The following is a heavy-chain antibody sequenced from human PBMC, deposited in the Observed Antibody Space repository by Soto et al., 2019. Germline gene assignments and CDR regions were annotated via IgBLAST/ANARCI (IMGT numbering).Heavy chain of an antibody. CDR2: IYSGGST. CDR1: GFTVSSNY. V-gene: IGHV3-66*01. D-gene: IGHD3-3*01. J-gene: IGHJ4*02. CDR3: ASLNDFWSGYNGY. Sequence: GGSLRLSCAASGFTVSSNYMSWVRQAPGKGLEWVSVIYSGGSTYYADSVKGRFTISRDNSKDTLYLQMNSLRAEDTAVYYCASLNDFWSGYNGYWGQGTLVTVSS.